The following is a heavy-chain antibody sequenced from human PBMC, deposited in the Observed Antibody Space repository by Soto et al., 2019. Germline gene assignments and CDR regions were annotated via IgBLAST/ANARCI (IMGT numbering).Heavy chain of an antibody. V-gene: IGHV4-61*05. D-gene: IGHD1-26*01. CDR2: IYHSGST. Sequence: PSETLSLTCSVCGGSISSSESYWVWIRQPPGKGLEWIGYIYHSGSTNYNTSLKSRVTISVDKSKNQFSLKLSSVTAADTAVYYCARVSGVGATNPPYSFDYWGQGTLVTVSS. J-gene: IGHJ4*02. CDR3: ARVSGVGATNPPYSFDY. CDR1: GGSISSSESY.